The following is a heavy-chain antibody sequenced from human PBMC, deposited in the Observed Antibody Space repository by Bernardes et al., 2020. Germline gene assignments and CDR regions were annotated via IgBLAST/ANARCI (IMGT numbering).Heavy chain of an antibody. J-gene: IGHJ1*01. Sequence: SETLSLTCAVYGGSFSGYYWSWIRQPPGKGLEWIGEINHSGSTNYNPSLKSRVTISVDTSKNQFSLKLSSVTAADTAVYYCARGQPNAQTTVTTTLYFQHWGQGTLVTVSS. CDR3: ARGQPNAQTTVTTTLYFQH. D-gene: IGHD4-17*01. CDR1: GGSFSGYY. V-gene: IGHV4-34*01. CDR2: INHSGST.